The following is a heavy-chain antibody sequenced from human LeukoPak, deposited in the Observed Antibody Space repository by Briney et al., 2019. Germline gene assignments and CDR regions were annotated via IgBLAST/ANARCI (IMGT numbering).Heavy chain of an antibody. CDR3: ARDEDYGAQNR. CDR2: IYYSGST. J-gene: IGHJ5*02. CDR1: GGFISSYY. V-gene: IGHV4-59*01. Sequence: PSETLSLTCTVSGGFISSYYWMWLRQPPGKDLVWIEYIYYSGSTNYNPSLKSRVSISVDTSKNQYSLKLSSVIAADTAVYYCARDEDYGAQNRWGQGTLVTVSS. D-gene: IGHD4-17*01.